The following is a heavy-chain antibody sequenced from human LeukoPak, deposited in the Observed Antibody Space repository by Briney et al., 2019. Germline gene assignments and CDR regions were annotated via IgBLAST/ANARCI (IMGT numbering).Heavy chain of an antibody. CDR2: IGGGGTE. V-gene: IGHV3-23*01. CDR3: GRAQGALDY. Sequence: QPGGSLTLSCAASGFTITTYAVNWVSQPPPKGLEWVSGIGGGGTEYYADSVKSRFIISSDSSQNLVHLQMNSLTVEDTAVYYCGRAQGALDYWGQGTLVTVSS. J-gene: IGHJ4*02. D-gene: IGHD1-26*01. CDR1: GFTITTYA.